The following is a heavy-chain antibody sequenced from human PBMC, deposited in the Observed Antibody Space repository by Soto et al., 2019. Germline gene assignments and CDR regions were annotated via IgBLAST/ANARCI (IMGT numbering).Heavy chain of an antibody. CDR1: GFTFGSHW. V-gene: IGHV3-74*01. CDR3: ARFGTSYDTSGFLS. D-gene: IGHD3-22*01. Sequence: PGGSLRLSCAASGFTFGSHWMHWVRQAPGKGLVYVSRISSGGTTTNYAESVKGRFTISRDNARNTLYLQMNSLRVEDTAVYYCARFGTSYDTSGFLSWGQGTQVTVYS. J-gene: IGHJ5*02. CDR2: ISSGGTTT.